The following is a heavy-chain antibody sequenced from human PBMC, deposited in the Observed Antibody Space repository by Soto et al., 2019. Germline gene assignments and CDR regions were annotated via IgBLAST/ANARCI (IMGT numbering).Heavy chain of an antibody. D-gene: IGHD1-26*01. CDR3: ARDGSSTHLYYGLDV. Sequence: QVQLVESGGGVVQPGGSLRLSCVASGFTFNYYGIHWVRQAPGKGLEWVAVIWYDGTKKDYVDSVQGRFTVSRDNSRNTVHLQMNSLGADDTAIYYCARDGSSTHLYYGLDVWGQGTLVAVSS. CDR1: GFTFNYYG. V-gene: IGHV3-33*01. CDR2: IWYDGTKK. J-gene: IGHJ6*02.